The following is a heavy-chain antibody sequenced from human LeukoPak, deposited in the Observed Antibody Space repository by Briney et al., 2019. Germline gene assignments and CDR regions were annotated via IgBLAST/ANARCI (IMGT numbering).Heavy chain of an antibody. CDR1: GFSFSDFS. CDR2: ISSRSTYI. J-gene: IGHJ4*02. Sequence: GGSLRLSCVVSGFSFSDFSMNWVRQAPGKGLEWVSSISSRSTYIHYADSVKGRFTISRDNAKNSLYLQMNSLRAEDTAVYYCARDRTFYYDSSGYQTCYYFDYWGQGTLVTVSS. CDR3: ARDRTFYYDSSGYQTCYYFDY. V-gene: IGHV3-21*01. D-gene: IGHD3-22*01.